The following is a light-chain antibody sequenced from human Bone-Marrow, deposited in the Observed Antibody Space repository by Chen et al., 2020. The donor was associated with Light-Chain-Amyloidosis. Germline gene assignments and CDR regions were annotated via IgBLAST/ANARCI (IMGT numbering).Light chain of an antibody. CDR3: QSYQGSSQGV. V-gene: IGLV6-57*01. CDR2: EDD. J-gene: IGLJ3*02. Sequence: NFMLPQPHSVSESPGKTVIISCTRSSGSIATNYVQWYQQRPGISPTTVIDEDDPGPSGVPDWFSGAIDSSSNSASLTISGLKTEDEADYYCQSYQGSSQGVFGGGTKLTVL. CDR1: SGSIATNY.